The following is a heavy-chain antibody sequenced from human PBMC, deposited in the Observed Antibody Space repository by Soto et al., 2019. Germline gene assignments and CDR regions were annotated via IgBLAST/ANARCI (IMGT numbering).Heavy chain of an antibody. CDR3: AGSRRDVVVVAATLDWFDP. V-gene: IGHV4-34*01. Sequence: QVQLQQWGAGLLKPSETLSLTCAVYGGSFSGYYWSWIRQPPGKGLEWIWEINHSGSTNYNPSLKSRVTISVDTSKNQFSLTLSSVTAADTAVYYCAGSRRDVVVVAATLDWFDPWGQGTLVTVSS. CDR1: GGSFSGYY. J-gene: IGHJ5*02. CDR2: INHSGST. D-gene: IGHD2-15*01.